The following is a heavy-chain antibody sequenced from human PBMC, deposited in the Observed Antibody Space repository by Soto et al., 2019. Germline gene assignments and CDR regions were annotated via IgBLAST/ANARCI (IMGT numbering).Heavy chain of an antibody. D-gene: IGHD6-6*01. CDR2: IYYSGST. CDR3: ASSSPFHY. V-gene: IGHV4-59*08. CDR1: GGSISSYC. J-gene: IGHJ4*02. Sequence: SETMCVTCTVAGGSISSYCWCWIRRPPGKGLEWIGSIYYSGSTNYNPSLKSRVTISIDTSRNQFSLKLTSVTAADTGVYYCASSSPFHYWGPGILVTVSS.